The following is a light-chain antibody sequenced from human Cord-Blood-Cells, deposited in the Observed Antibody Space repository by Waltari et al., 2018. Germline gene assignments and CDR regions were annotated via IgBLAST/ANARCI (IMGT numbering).Light chain of an antibody. V-gene: IGKV1-39*01. J-gene: IGKJ2*01. CDR2: AAS. CDR1: QSISSY. CDR3: QQSYSTPYT. Sequence: DIQMTQSPSSLSASVGGRVTITCRASQSISSYLNWYQQKPGKAPKLLIYAASSLQSGVPSMFSGSGSGTDFTLTISSLQPEDFATYYCQQSYSTPYTFGQGTKLEIK.